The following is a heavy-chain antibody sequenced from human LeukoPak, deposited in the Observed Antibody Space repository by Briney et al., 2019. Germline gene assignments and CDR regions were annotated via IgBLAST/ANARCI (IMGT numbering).Heavy chain of an antibody. D-gene: IGHD6-13*01. CDR3: ARHGIAVVGTGFDY. CDR1: SGSISSNNHF. J-gene: IGHJ4*02. Sequence: PSETLSLTCTVSSGSISSNNHFWGWIRQPQGKGLEWIGSIYYSGSTYYKPSLKSRVTISLDTPKKQFSLKLSSVTAADTAVYYCARHGIAVVGTGFDYWGQGTLVTVSS. CDR2: IYYSGST. V-gene: IGHV4-39*01.